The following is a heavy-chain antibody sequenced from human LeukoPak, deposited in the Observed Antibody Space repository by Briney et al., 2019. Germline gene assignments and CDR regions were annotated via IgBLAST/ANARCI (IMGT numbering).Heavy chain of an antibody. D-gene: IGHD3-10*01. J-gene: IGHJ4*02. CDR3: AVGTSYYGSEPDY. V-gene: IGHV4-38-2*02. CDR1: GYSIKSGYS. Sequence: PSETLSLTCTVSGYSIKSGYSWGWIRQPPGKGLEWIGNIYHSGSSFYMSSLKSRLTISGDTSKNQFSLKLISVTAADTAVYFCAVGTSYYGSEPDYWGQGTLVTVSS. CDR2: IYHSGSS.